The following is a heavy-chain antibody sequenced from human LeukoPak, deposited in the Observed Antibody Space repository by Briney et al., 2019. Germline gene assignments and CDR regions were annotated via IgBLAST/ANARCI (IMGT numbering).Heavy chain of an antibody. CDR2: VNPNDGGT. CDR3: ARSAHLTGFDF. CDR1: GYTFTGYY. J-gene: IGHJ4*02. Sequence: GASVKVSCKASGYTFTGYYIHWVQQAPGQGLEWMGWVNPNDGGTIYTQRFQGRVTMTWDTSITTAYMELSRLRSDDTAVYYCARSAHLTGFDFWGQGTLVTVSS. V-gene: IGHV1-2*02. D-gene: IGHD3-9*01.